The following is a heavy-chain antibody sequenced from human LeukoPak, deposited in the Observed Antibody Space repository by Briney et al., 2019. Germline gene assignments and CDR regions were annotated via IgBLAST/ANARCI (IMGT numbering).Heavy chain of an antibody. Sequence: ASVTVSFMASGYTFTNYVITWVRQAPGQQGAGMGGISAYSGNTNYAQHLQGRVTMTTDTSTSTAYMELRSLRSDDTAVYYCARGYDSSGYYYFDYWGQGTLVTVSS. CDR2: ISAYSGNT. CDR3: ARGYDSSGYYYFDY. V-gene: IGHV1-18*01. J-gene: IGHJ4*02. CDR1: GYTFTNYV. D-gene: IGHD3-22*01.